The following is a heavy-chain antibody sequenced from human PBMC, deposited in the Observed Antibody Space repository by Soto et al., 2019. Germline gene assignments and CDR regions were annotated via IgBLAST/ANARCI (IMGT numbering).Heavy chain of an antibody. CDR3: AREKGPRYRHYHYYGMDV. V-gene: IGHV1-69*04. D-gene: IGHD2-2*02. CDR2: IIPILGIA. CDR1: GGTFSSYT. Sequence: ASVKVSCKASGGTFSSYTISWVRQAPGQGLEWMGRIIPILGIANYAQKFQGRVTITADKSTSTAYMELSSLRSEDTAVYYCAREKGPRYRHYHYYGMDVWGQGTTVTVSS. J-gene: IGHJ6*02.